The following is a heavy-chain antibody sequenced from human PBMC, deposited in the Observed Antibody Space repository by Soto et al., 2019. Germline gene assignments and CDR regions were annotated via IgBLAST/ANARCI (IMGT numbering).Heavy chain of an antibody. V-gene: IGHV5-10-1*01. J-gene: IGHJ4*02. CDR2: IDPSDSNT. Sequence: GESLKISCKGSEYSFTTYWINWVRQMPGKGPEWMGRIDPSDSNTYHSPSFQGHVTISADRSITTAYLQWSSLKASDSAMYYCARGRKGRCVAGNCYVFDYWGQGTLVTVSS. CDR3: ARGRKGRCVAGNCYVFDY. D-gene: IGHD2-15*01. CDR1: EYSFTTYW.